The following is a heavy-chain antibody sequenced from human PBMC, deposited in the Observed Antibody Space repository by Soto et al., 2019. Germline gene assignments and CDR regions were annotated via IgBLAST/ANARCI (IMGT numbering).Heavy chain of an antibody. D-gene: IGHD1-26*01. J-gene: IGHJ1*01. Sequence: EVQLVESGGGLVKPGGSLRLSCAASGFTFSSYSMHWVRQAPGKGLEWVSSISSSGSYIYYADSVKGRFTISRDNAKNSLYLQMNSLRAEDTAVYYCARDPSDLWEPDQYFQHWGKGTLVTVSS. V-gene: IGHV3-21*01. CDR3: ARDPSDLWEPDQYFQH. CDR1: GFTFSSYS. CDR2: ISSSGSYI.